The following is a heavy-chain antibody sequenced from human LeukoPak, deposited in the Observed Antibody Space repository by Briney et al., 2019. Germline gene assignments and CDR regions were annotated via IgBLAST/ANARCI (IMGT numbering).Heavy chain of an antibody. CDR2: ISSSSYI. J-gene: IGHJ3*02. V-gene: IGHV3-21*01. CDR1: GFTFSSYS. D-gene: IGHD1-26*01. CDR3: ATSDSGSYIDAFDI. Sequence: MTGGSLRLSCAASGFTFSSYSMNWVRQAPGKGLEWVSSISSSSYIYYADSVKGRFTISRDNAKNSLYLQMNSLRAEDTAVYYCATSDSGSYIDAFDIWGQGTMVTVSS.